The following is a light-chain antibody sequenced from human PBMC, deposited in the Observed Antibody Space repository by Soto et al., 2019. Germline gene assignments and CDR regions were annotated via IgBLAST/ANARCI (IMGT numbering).Light chain of an antibody. CDR1: QSISNW. Sequence: DIQMTQSPSTLSASVGDRVTITCRASQSISNWLAWHQQKHGEAPKLLIYKASCLESGVPSRFSGSGSGTEFTLTISSLQPDDFATYYCQQMRTFGQGTKVDIK. CDR3: QQMRT. CDR2: KAS. V-gene: IGKV1-5*03. J-gene: IGKJ1*01.